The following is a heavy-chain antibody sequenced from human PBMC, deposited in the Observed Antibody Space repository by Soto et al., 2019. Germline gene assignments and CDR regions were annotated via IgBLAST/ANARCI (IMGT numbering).Heavy chain of an antibody. CDR3: ERVPTGKYGVWNY. V-gene: IGHV3-74*01. D-gene: IGHD2-8*01. CDR2: INPGGSIT. Sequence: EEQLVESGGGLVQPGGSLRLSCAASGFTFSSYWMHWVRQAPGKGLVWVSRINPGGSITAYADSVKGRLTISRDNAKNTLYLQMNSLRGADTAVYYRERVPTGKYGVWNYWGQGTLVTVSS. J-gene: IGHJ4*02. CDR1: GFTFSSYW.